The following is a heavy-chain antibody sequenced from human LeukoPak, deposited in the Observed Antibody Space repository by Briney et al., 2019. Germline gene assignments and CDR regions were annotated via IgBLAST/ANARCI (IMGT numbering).Heavy chain of an antibody. CDR1: GFIFRSYG. D-gene: IGHD6-13*01. CDR2: IWYDGRDE. V-gene: IGHV3-33*01. CDR3: ARDIVATGGRYFDH. J-gene: IGHJ4*02. Sequence: PGGSLRLSCAASGFIFRSYGMHWVRQTPGEGLEWVAAIWYDGRDEYYADSVKGRFTISRDNSENTLSLQMNSLRGEDTAVYYCARDIVATGGRYFDHWGQGTLVTVSS.